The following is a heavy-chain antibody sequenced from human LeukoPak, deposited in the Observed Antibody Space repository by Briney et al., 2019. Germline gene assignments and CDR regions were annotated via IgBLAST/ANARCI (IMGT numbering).Heavy chain of an antibody. J-gene: IGHJ3*02. V-gene: IGHV4-30-4*08. Sequence: PSETLSLTCTVSGGSISSGDYYWSWIRQPPGKGLEWIGYIYYSGSTYYNPSLKSRVTVSVDTSKNQFSLKLSSVTAADTAVYFYARDHLMYNWNYWERSAFDIWGQGTMVTVSS. CDR1: GGSISSGDYY. D-gene: IGHD1-7*01. CDR2: IYYSGST. CDR3: ARDHLMYNWNYWERSAFDI.